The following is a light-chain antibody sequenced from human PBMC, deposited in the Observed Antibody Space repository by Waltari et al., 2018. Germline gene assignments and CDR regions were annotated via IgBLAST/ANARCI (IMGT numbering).Light chain of an antibody. Sequence: DIQMTQSPSSLSASVGDRVTITFRTSQHISNYLNWYLQRPGKAPELLIFETSSLSGGVPSRFSGSGSGTQFTLTISTLQPEDSATYYCLQSYRIPVTFGQGTRVDI. CDR1: QHISNY. J-gene: IGKJ1*01. CDR3: LQSYRIPVT. CDR2: ETS. V-gene: IGKV1-39*01.